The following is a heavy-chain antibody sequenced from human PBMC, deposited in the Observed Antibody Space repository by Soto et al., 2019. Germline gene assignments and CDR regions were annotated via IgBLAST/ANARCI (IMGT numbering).Heavy chain of an antibody. CDR2: INHSGST. J-gene: IGHJ1*01. CDR3: ERGRIVVVPAAKGWWSQN. D-gene: IGHD2-2*01. V-gene: IGHV4-34*01. Sequence: QVQLQQWGAGLLKPSETLSLTCAVYGGSFSGYYWSWIRQPPGQGLECVGEINHSGSTNYNPSLKSRVTISVYTSKIHFSLKLRSVTAPYTAVYYWERGRIVVVPAAKGWWSQNGGQGTLVIVSS. CDR1: GGSFSGYY.